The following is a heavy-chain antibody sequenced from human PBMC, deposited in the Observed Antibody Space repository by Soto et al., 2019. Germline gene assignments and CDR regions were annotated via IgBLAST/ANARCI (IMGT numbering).Heavy chain of an antibody. Sequence: QVQLVQSGAEVKKPGASVKVSCKASGYTFTGYYMHWVRQAPGQGLEWMGWINPNSGGTNYAQKFQGRVTMTRDTSISTAYMEMSRLRSEDTAVYYCASAPRGYCSSTSCLDYWGQGTLVTVSS. D-gene: IGHD2-2*01. V-gene: IGHV1-2*02. CDR2: INPNSGGT. J-gene: IGHJ4*02. CDR1: GYTFTGYY. CDR3: ASAPRGYCSSTSCLDY.